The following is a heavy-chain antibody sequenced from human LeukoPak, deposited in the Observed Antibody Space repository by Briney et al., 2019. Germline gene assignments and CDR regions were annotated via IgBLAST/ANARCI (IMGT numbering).Heavy chain of an antibody. J-gene: IGHJ4*02. D-gene: IGHD3-22*01. CDR2: IIPILGIA. CDR1: GGTFSSYA. CDR3: ARGGLFHSSGGYFDY. V-gene: IGHV1-69*04. Sequence: ASVKVSYKASGGTFSSYAISWVRQAPGQGLEWMGRIIPILGIANYAQKFQGRVTITADKSTSTAYMELSSLRSEDTAVYYCARGGLFHSSGGYFDYWGQGTLVTVSS.